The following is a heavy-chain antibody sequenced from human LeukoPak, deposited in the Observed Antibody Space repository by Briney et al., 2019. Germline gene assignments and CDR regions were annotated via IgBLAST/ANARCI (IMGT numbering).Heavy chain of an antibody. D-gene: IGHD2-15*01. CDR2: IYYSGST. V-gene: IGHV4-59*08. J-gene: IGHJ4*02. CDR1: GGSISSYY. Sequence: SETLSLTCTVSGGSISSYYWSWIRQPPGKGLEWIGYIYYSGSTYYNPSLKSRVTISVDTSKNQFSLKLSSVTAADTAVYYCARVVVVAATVVFDYWGQGTLVTVSS. CDR3: ARVVVVAATVVFDY.